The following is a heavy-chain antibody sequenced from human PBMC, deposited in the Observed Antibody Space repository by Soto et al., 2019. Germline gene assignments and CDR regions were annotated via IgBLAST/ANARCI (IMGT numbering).Heavy chain of an antibody. CDR3: ARDRYHTYYDILTGYSPPDV. Sequence: GASVKVSCKASGYTFTIYGISWVRQAPGQGLEWMGWISAYNGNTNYAQKLQGRVTMTTDTSTSTAYMELRSLRSDDTAVYYCARDRYHTYYDILTGYSPPDVWGQGTTVTVSS. CDR2: ISAYNGNT. CDR1: GYTFTIYG. D-gene: IGHD3-9*01. J-gene: IGHJ6*02. V-gene: IGHV1-18*01.